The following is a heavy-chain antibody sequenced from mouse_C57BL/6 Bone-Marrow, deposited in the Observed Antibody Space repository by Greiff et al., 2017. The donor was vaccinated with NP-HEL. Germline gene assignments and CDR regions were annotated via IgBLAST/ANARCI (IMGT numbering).Heavy chain of an antibody. V-gene: IGHV5-6*01. Sequence: DVQLQESGGDLVKPGGSLKLSCAASGFTFSSYGMSWVRQTPDKRLEWVATISSGGSYTYYPDSVKGRFTISRDNAKNTLYLQMSSLKSEDTAMYYCARRDYGAWFAYWGQGTLVTVSA. CDR3: ARRDYGAWFAY. CDR1: GFTFSSYG. J-gene: IGHJ3*01. CDR2: ISSGGSYT. D-gene: IGHD1-1*01.